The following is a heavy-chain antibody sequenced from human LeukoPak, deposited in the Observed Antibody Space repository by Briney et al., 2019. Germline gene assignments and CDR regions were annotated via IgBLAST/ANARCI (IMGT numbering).Heavy chain of an antibody. CDR3: ARGLRDDY. J-gene: IGHJ4*02. CDR2: INHSGST. V-gene: IGHV4-34*01. Sequence: PSETLSLTCAVYGGSFSGYYWSWIRQPPGKGLEWIGEINHSGSTNYNPSLKSRVTISVDTSKNQFSLKLSSATAADTAVYYCARGLRDDYWGKGTLVTVSS. CDR1: GGSFSGYY. D-gene: IGHD3-16*01.